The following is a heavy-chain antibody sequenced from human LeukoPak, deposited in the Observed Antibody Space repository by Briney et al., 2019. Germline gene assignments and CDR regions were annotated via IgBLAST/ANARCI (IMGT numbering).Heavy chain of an antibody. Sequence: KTSETLSLTCTVSGYFISSGYYWGWIRQPPGKGLEWIGNIYHGGGTYYNPSLKSRVTISVDTSKNQFSLKLSSVTAADTAVYYCARDPDIAAADSPSDYWGQGTLVTVSS. D-gene: IGHD6-13*01. CDR2: IYHGGGT. CDR3: ARDPDIAAADSPSDY. CDR1: GYFISSGYY. J-gene: IGHJ4*02. V-gene: IGHV4-38-2*02.